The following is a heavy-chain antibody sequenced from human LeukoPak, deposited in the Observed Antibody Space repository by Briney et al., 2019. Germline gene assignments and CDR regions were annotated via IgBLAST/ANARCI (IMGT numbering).Heavy chain of an antibody. D-gene: IGHD3-22*01. J-gene: IGHJ6*03. CDR3: ARGPSETDYYDSSGYYYYYMDV. CDR1: GGTFSSYA. V-gene: IGHV1-69*05. Sequence: GASVKVSCKASGGTFSSYAISWVRQAPGRGLEWMGRIIPIFGTANYAQKFQGRVTITTDESTSTAYMELSSLRSEDTAVYYCARGPSETDYYDSSGYYYYYMDVRGKGTTVTVSS. CDR2: IIPIFGTA.